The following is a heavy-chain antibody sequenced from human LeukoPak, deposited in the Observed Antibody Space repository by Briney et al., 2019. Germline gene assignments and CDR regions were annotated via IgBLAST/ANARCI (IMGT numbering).Heavy chain of an antibody. Sequence: ASVKVSCKASGYTFTGYYMHWVRQAPGQGLEWMGWINPSSGGTNYAQKFQGRVTMTRDTSISTAYMELSSLRSEDTAVYYCARGRGVVRNWFDPWGQGTLVTVSS. V-gene: IGHV1-2*02. D-gene: IGHD2-21*01. CDR1: GYTFTGYY. CDR3: ARGRGVVRNWFDP. CDR2: INPSSGGT. J-gene: IGHJ5*02.